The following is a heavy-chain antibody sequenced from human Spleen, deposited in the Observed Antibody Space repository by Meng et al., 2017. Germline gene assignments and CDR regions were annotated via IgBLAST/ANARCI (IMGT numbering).Heavy chain of an antibody. D-gene: IGHD6-13*01. CDR1: GYTFTNYA. V-gene: IGHV1-8*02. CDR2: IDTKTGHP. J-gene: IGHJ5*02. CDR3: AREGRYSRLNWFDP. Sequence: QVNMVRSGSELRNPRASLKVSCKASGYTFTNYAINWLRQAPGQGLEWMGWIDTKTGHPTYAQGRVTMTRDTSISTAYMELSSVTAADTAVYYCAREGRYSRLNWFDPWGQGTLVTVSS.